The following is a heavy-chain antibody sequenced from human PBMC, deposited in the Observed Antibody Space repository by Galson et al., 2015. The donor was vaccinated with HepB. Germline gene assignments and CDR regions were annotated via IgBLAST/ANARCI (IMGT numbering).Heavy chain of an antibody. CDR1: GFTFSDYY. D-gene: IGHD6-19*01. CDR3: ASSSGWFDHYYYYGMDV. V-gene: IGHV3-11*04. J-gene: IGHJ6*02. CDR2: ISSSSSTI. Sequence: SLRRSCAASGFTFSDYYMSWIRQAPGKGLEWVSYISSSSSTIYYADSVKGRFTISRDNAKNSLYLQMNSLRAEDTAVYYCASSSGWFDHYYYYGMDVWGQGTTVTVSS.